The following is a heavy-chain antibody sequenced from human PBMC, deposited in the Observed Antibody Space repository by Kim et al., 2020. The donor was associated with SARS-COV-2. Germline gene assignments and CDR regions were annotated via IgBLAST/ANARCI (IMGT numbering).Heavy chain of an antibody. CDR2: ISSSSSTI. D-gene: IGHD6-19*01. Sequence: GGSLRLSCAASGFTFSSYSMNWVRQAPGKGLEWVSYISSSSSTIYYADSVKGRFTISRDNAKNSLYLQMNSLRAEDTAVYYCARDTTISSGWAANPFDYWGQGTLVTVSS. CDR1: GFTFSSYS. J-gene: IGHJ4*02. CDR3: ARDTTISSGWAANPFDY. V-gene: IGHV3-48*04.